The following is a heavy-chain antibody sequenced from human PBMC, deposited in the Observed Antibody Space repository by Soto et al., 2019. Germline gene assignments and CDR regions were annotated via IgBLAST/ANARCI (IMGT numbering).Heavy chain of an antibody. V-gene: IGHV3-21*01. CDR1: GFTFSSYS. D-gene: IGHD2-15*01. CDR3: ARDLSSRRKLAAGY. J-gene: IGHJ4*02. Sequence: PGGSLRLSCAASGFTFSSYSMNWVRQAPGKGLEWVSSISSSSSYIYYADSVKGRFTISRDNAKNSLYLQMNSLRAEDTAVYYCARDLSSRRKLAAGYWGQGTLVTVSS. CDR2: ISSSSSYI.